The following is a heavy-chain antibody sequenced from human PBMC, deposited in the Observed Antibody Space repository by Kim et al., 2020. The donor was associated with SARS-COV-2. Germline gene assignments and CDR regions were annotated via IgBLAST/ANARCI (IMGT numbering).Heavy chain of an antibody. D-gene: IGHD1-26*01. Sequence: TISCADSVKGRFTISRDNAKNSLYLQMNSLSAEDTAVYYCATSGSYRFDYWGQGTLVTVSS. CDR2: TI. V-gene: IGHV3-11*04. CDR3: ATSGSYRFDY. J-gene: IGHJ4*02.